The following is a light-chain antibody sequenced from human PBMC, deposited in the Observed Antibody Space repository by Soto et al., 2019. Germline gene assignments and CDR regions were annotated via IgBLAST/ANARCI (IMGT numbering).Light chain of an antibody. CDR1: SSDVGIYNL. CDR2: EGR. V-gene: IGLV2-23*01. Sequence: QSVLTQPASVSGSPGQSITFSCTGTSSDVGIYNLVSWYQQHPGKAPKLMIYEGRKRPSGVSNRFSGSKSGNTASLTISGLQAEDEADYYCCSYAGSSTLLFGGGTKLTVL. CDR3: CSYAGSSTLL. J-gene: IGLJ2*01.